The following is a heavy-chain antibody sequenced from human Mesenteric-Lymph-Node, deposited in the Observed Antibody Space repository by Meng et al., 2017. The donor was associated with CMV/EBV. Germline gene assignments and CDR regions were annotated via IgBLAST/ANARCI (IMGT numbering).Heavy chain of an antibody. CDR3: TRSDYYDDSGFYPWPDY. CDR1: GYSISSGYY. Sequence: SETLSLTCTVFGYSISSGYYWGWIRQPPGKGLEWIGSMSHSGNTYYNPSLRSRVVISLDTSKNQLSLKLSSVTAADTAVYYCTRSDYYDDSGFYPWPDYWGQGTQVTVSS. D-gene: IGHD3-22*01. CDR2: MSHSGNT. J-gene: IGHJ4*02. V-gene: IGHV4-38-2*02.